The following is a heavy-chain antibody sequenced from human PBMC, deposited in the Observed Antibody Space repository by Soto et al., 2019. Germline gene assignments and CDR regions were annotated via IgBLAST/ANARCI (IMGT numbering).Heavy chain of an antibody. D-gene: IGHD2-8*01. J-gene: IGHJ6*02. V-gene: IGHV3-30*18. CDR2: ISYDGSNK. Sequence: QVQLVESGGGVVQPGRSLRLSCAASGFTFSSYGMHWVRQAPGKGLEWVAVISYDGSNKYYADSVKGRFTISRDNSKNTPYLQMNSLRAENTAVYYCAKVGEYCTNGVCSYYSYYGIDVWGQGTTVTVSS. CDR1: GFTFSSYG. CDR3: AKVGEYCTNGVCSYYSYYGIDV.